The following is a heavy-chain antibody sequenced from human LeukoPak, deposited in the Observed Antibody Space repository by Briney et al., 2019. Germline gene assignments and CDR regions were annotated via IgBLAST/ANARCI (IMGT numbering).Heavy chain of an antibody. Sequence: SETLSLTCTVSGGSISSSSYYWGWIRQHPGKGLEWIGYIYYSGSTYYNPSLKSRVTISVDTSKNQFSLKLSSVTAADTAVYYCARGITFEYSSSAAGNWFDPWGQGTMVTVSS. CDR1: GGSISSSSYY. V-gene: IGHV4-31*03. CDR2: IYYSGST. D-gene: IGHD6-6*01. CDR3: ARGITFEYSSSAAGNWFDP. J-gene: IGHJ5*02.